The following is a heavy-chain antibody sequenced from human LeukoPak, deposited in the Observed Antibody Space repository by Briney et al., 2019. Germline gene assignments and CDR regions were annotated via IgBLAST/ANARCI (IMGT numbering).Heavy chain of an antibody. J-gene: IGHJ4*02. CDR2: IKEDGSET. Sequence: GGSLRLSCAASGFTFSTSALHWVRQVPGKGLECLANIKEDGSETYYADSVKGRFTISRDNPKNLLFLQINSLRVEDTAVYYCARETPRRGETRDGYRWGQGTLVTVSS. CDR1: GFTFSTSA. D-gene: IGHD5-24*01. CDR3: ARETPRRGETRDGYR. V-gene: IGHV3-7*01.